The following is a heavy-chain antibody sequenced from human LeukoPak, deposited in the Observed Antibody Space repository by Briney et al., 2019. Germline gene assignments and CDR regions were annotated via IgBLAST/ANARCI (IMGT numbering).Heavy chain of an antibody. D-gene: IGHD2-2*01. CDR1: GFTFSSYS. J-gene: IGHJ5*02. CDR3: AREKYQAGWFDP. V-gene: IGHV3-21*01. Sequence: PGGSLRLSCAAFGFTFSSYSMNWVRQAPGKGLEWVSSISSSSSYIYYADSVKGRFTISRDNAKNSLYLQMNSLRAEDTAVYYCAREKYQAGWFDPWGQGTLVTVSS. CDR2: ISSSSSYI.